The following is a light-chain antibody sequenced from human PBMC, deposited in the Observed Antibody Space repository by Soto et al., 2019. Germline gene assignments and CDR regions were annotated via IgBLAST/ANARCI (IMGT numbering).Light chain of an antibody. CDR3: QQSYSTPRT. CDR1: QHISAY. Sequence: DIQMTQSPSSLSASLGDGVTIXXRTGQHISAYLNWYQQKPGKAPTLXIYAASSLQSGVPSTFSGSGSGTDFTLTISSLQPEDFATYYCQQSYSTPRTFGQGTKVDIK. J-gene: IGKJ1*01. V-gene: IGKV1-39*01. CDR2: AAS.